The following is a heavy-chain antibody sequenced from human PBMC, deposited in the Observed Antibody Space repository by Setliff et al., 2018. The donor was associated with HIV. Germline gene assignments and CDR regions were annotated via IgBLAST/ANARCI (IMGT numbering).Heavy chain of an antibody. CDR3: VMFGISSG. CDR2: INNDTTTM. J-gene: IGHJ4*02. D-gene: IGHD6-6*01. CDR1: GFTFSRYW. Sequence: GESLKISCVASGFTFSRYWMHWVRQAPGQGLVWVSGINNDTTTMTYADSVKGRFSISRDNTKNTLYLQMNGLRGEDTAVYYCVMFGISSGWGQGTQVTSPQ. V-gene: IGHV3-74*01.